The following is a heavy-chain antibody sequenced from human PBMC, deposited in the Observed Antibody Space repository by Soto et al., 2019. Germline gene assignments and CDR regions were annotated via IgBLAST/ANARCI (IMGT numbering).Heavy chain of an antibody. CDR2: ISAYNGNT. CDR3: ARDRPLYDILSGYYNGFDY. V-gene: IGHV1-18*01. D-gene: IGHD3-9*01. CDR1: GYTFTSYG. Sequence: GASVKVSCKASGYTFTSYGISWVRQAPGQGLEWMGWISAYNGNTNYAQKLQGRVTMTTDTSTSTAYMELRSLRSDDTAVYYCARDRPLYDILSGYYNGFDYWGQGTLVTVSS. J-gene: IGHJ4*02.